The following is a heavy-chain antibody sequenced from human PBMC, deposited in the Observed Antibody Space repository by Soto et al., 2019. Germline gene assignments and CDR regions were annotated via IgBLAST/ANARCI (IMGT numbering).Heavy chain of an antibody. D-gene: IGHD4-17*01. CDR1: GLTFSTYG. J-gene: IGHJ4*02. Sequence: VQLVESGGGVVQPGRSLRLSCAVSGLTFSTYGMHWVRQAPGKGLEWVAVISYDVRKTHYADSVRGRFTISRDNSKSTLYLQMNDLRADDTALYYCAQDSLGGMGTVMMPGPDWGQGTLVTVSS. CDR2: ISYDVRKT. CDR3: AQDSLGGMGTVMMPGPD. V-gene: IGHV3-30*18.